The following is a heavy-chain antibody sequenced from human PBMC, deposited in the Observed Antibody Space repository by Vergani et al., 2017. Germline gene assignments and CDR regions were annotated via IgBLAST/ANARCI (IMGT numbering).Heavy chain of an antibody. CDR1: GFTFHDFG. D-gene: IGHD5-18*01. CDR3: TRRYKYGYD. Sequence: EVKLVESGGGLVQPGQSLRLACITSGFTFHDFGINWVRQAPGKGLEWISLIRTSENGGTSHYAASVAGRFSISRDDSKSVAYLQMDGLKTDDTATYYCTRRYKYGYDWGQGTLVTVSS. CDR2: IRTSENGGTS. V-gene: IGHV3-49*04. J-gene: IGHJ4*02.